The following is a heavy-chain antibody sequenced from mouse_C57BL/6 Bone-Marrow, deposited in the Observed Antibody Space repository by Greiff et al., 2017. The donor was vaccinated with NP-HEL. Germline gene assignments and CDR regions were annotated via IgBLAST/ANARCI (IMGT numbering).Heavy chain of an antibody. D-gene: IGHD1-1*01. V-gene: IGHV5-17*01. CDR1: GFTFSDYG. CDR3: ASLNYYGSSPYYFDY. Sequence: EVKLVESGGGLVKPGGSLKLSCAASGFTFSDYGMHWVRQAPEKGLEWVAYISSGSSTIYYADTVKGRFTISRDNAKNTLFLQMTSLRSEDTAMYYCASLNYYGSSPYYFDYWGQGTTLTVSS. J-gene: IGHJ2*01. CDR2: ISSGSSTI.